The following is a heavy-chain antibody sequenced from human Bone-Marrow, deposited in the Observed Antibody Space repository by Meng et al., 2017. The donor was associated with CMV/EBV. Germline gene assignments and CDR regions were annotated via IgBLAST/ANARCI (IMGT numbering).Heavy chain of an antibody. D-gene: IGHD6-19*01. Sequence: FTFSNYGMHWVRQAPGKGLEWVAVIWYDGSNKYYADSVKGRFTISRDNSKNTLYLQVDSLRAEDTAVYYCAKDIAVAGNMYAPSFDYWGQGTLVTVSS. J-gene: IGHJ4*02. CDR3: AKDIAVAGNMYAPSFDY. CDR2: IWYDGSNK. V-gene: IGHV3-33*06. CDR1: FTFSNYG.